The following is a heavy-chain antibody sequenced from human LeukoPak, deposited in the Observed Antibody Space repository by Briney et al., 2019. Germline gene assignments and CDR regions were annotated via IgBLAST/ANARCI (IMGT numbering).Heavy chain of an antibody. D-gene: IGHD2-15*01. J-gene: IGHJ4*02. CDR1: GFTFNSHA. V-gene: IGHV3-23*01. CDR2: ISGSGGRT. CDR3: AKWGCSGGSCYPFDY. Sequence: GGSLRLSCAASGFTFNSHAMAWVRQAPGKGLEWVSAISGSGGRTYDADSVKGRFTISRDNSKNTLYLQMNSLRAEDTAVYYCAKWGCSGGSCYPFDYWGQGTLVTISS.